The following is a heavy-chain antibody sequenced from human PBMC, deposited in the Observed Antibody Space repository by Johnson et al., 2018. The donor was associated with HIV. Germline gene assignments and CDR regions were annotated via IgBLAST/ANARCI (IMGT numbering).Heavy chain of an antibody. V-gene: IGHV3-64*01. CDR1: GFTFSSYA. D-gene: IGHD6-6*01. J-gene: IGHJ3*02. CDR3: ARDLGDSSSSWRELSAFDI. CDR2: ISSNGGST. Sequence: VQLVESGGGLVQPGGSLRLSCAASGFTFSSYAMHWVRQAPGKGLEYVSAISSNGGSTYYANSVKGRFTISRDNSNNTLYLQMGSLRAEDMAVYYCARDLGDSSSSWRELSAFDIWGQGTMVTVSS.